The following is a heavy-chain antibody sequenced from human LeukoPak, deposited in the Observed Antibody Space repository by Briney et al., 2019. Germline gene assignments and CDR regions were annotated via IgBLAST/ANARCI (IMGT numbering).Heavy chain of an antibody. CDR3: AKGGYSYGGDAFDI. D-gene: IGHD5-18*01. Sequence: GGSLRLSCAASGFTFSSYGMHWVRQAPGKGLEWVAVISYDGSNKYYADSVKGRFTISRDNSKNTLYLQMNSLRAEDTAVYYCAKGGYSYGGDAFDIWGQGTMVTVSS. V-gene: IGHV3-30*18. J-gene: IGHJ3*02. CDR2: ISYDGSNK. CDR1: GFTFSSYG.